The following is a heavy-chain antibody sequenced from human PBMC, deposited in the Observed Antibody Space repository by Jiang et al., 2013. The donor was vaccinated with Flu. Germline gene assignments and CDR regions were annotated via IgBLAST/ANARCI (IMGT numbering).Heavy chain of an antibody. J-gene: IGHJ3*02. CDR1: GFMFSDSA. CDR2: IRSKPNSYAT. CDR3: TRHSERSPMGDYGRDSDALDI. V-gene: IGHV3-73*02. D-gene: IGHD3-16*01. Sequence: QLVESGGGLVQPGGSLKLSCAASGFMFSDSAMHWVRQASGKGLEWVGRIRSKPNSYATAYAASVRGRFTMSRDDSKNTAYLQMNSLRTDDTAVYYCTRHSERSPMGDYGRDSDALDIWGQGTMVTVSS.